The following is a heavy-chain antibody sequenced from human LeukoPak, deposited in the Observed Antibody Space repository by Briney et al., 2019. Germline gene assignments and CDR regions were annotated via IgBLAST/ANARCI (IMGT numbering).Heavy chain of an antibody. D-gene: IGHD1-14*01. CDR2: ISYDGSNK. CDR1: GFTFSSYG. CDR3: ANENYN. J-gene: IGHJ4*02. V-gene: IGHV3-30*18. Sequence: PGRSLRLSCAASGFTFSSYGMHWVRQAPGKGLEWVAVISYDGSNKYYADSVKGRFTISRDNSKNTLYLQMNSLRAEDTAVYYCANENYNRGQGTLVTVSS.